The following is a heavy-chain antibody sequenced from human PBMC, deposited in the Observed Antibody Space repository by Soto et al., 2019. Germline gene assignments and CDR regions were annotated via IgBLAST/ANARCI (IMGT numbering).Heavy chain of an antibody. Sequence: EVQLVESGGGLVKPGESLRLSCAASGFTLTNCWMTWVRQAPGKGLEWVGRIRSKADGGTTDYSAPVKGRFTISRDDSKDTLYLQMNSLKDEDTAVYYCSTGRYRHGSDYWGPGTLVTVSS. CDR3: STGRYRHGSDY. J-gene: IGHJ4*02. D-gene: IGHD5-18*01. CDR1: GFTLTNCW. CDR2: IRSKADGGTT. V-gene: IGHV3-15*07.